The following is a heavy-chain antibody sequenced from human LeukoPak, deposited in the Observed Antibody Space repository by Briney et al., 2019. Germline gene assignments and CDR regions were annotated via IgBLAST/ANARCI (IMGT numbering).Heavy chain of an antibody. Sequence: SETLSLTCAVYGGSFSGYYWSWIRQPAGKGLEWIGRIYTSGSTNYNPSLKSRVTISVDTSKNQFSLKLSSVTAADTAVYYCARANYYDSSGYSRGAFDIWGQGTMVTVSS. D-gene: IGHD3-22*01. CDR2: IYTSGST. V-gene: IGHV4-59*10. CDR3: ARANYYDSSGYSRGAFDI. J-gene: IGHJ3*02. CDR1: GGSFSGYY.